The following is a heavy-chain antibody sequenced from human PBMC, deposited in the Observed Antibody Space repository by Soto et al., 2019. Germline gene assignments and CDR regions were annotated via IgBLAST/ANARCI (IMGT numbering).Heavy chain of an antibody. CDR2: INPSGGST. CDR1: GYTFTSYY. V-gene: IGHV1-46*01. CDR3: ARGKQNDILTGYYTQYAYYGMDV. D-gene: IGHD3-9*01. Sequence: GASVKVSCKASGYTFTSYYMHWVRQAPGQGLEWMGIINPSGGSTSYAQKFQGRVTMTRDTSTSTVYMELSSLRSEDTAVYYCARGKQNDILTGYYTQYAYYGMDVWGQGTTVTVS. J-gene: IGHJ6*02.